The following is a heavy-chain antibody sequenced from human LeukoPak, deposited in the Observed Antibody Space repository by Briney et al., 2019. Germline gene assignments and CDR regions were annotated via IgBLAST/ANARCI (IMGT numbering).Heavy chain of an antibody. Sequence: SETLSLTCTVSGGSVSSGSHYWSWIRQPPGKGLEWIGYIYYRGNTNYNPSLKSRVTISVDTSKNQFSLKLSSVTAADTAVYYCASLYYDFWGGYSWFDPWGQGTLVTVSS. D-gene: IGHD3-3*01. CDR2: IYYRGNT. CDR3: ASLYYDFWGGYSWFDP. V-gene: IGHV4-61*01. CDR1: GGSVSSGSHY. J-gene: IGHJ5*02.